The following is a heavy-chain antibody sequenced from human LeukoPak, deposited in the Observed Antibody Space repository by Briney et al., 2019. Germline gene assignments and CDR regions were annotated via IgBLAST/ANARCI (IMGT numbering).Heavy chain of an antibody. J-gene: IGHJ6*02. Sequence: ASVKVFCKASGYTFTSYGISWVRQAPGQGLEWMGWISAYNGNTNYAQKLQGRVTMTTDTSTSTAYMELRSLRSDDTAVYYCARDDYGSGSYYLYYYYGMDVWGQGTTVTVSS. V-gene: IGHV1-18*01. D-gene: IGHD3-10*01. CDR1: GYTFTSYG. CDR2: ISAYNGNT. CDR3: ARDDYGSGSYYLYYYYGMDV.